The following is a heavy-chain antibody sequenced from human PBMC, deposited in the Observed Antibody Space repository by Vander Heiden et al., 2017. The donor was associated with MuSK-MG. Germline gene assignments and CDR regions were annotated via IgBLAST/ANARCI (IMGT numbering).Heavy chain of an antibody. CDR1: EFIFSSYA. CDR3: AKDWGVYWGYFFDS. Sequence: EVQLLESGGGLIQPGGSLRLSCSASEFIFSSYAMSGVRQAPGKGLEWVSSLAGSGGSTYYADSVRGRFTISRDNSKNTLFLQMNSLRAEDTAVYYCAKDWGVYWGYFFDSWGQGTLATVSS. V-gene: IGHV3-23*01. D-gene: IGHD2-8*02. J-gene: IGHJ4*02. CDR2: LAGSGGST.